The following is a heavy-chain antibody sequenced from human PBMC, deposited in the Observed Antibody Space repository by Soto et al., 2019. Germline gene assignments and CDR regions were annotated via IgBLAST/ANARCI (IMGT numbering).Heavy chain of an antibody. V-gene: IGHV4-39*01. CDR3: AALSGYGNY. CDR1: GGSSSSSSYY. Sequence: SETLSLTCTVSGGSSSSSSYYWGWIRQPPGKGLEWIGSIYYSGSTYYNPSLKSRVTISVDTSKNQFSLKLSSVTAADTAVYYCAALSGYGNYWGQGTLVTVSS. CDR2: IYYSGST. D-gene: IGHD5-12*01. J-gene: IGHJ4*02.